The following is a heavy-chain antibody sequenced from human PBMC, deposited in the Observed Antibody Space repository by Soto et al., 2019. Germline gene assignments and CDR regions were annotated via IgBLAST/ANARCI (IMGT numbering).Heavy chain of an antibody. CDR2: ISYDGSNK. CDR3: AKDRNYPRDQFHY. D-gene: IGHD1-7*01. CDR1: GFTFSSYG. J-gene: IGHJ4*02. V-gene: IGHV3-30*18. Sequence: GGSLRLSCAASGFTFSSYGMHWVRQAPGKGLEWVAVISYDGSNKYYADSVRGRFTISRDNSKNTIFLHMDSLRAEDTAVYYCAKDRNYPRDQFHYWGQGTLVTVSS.